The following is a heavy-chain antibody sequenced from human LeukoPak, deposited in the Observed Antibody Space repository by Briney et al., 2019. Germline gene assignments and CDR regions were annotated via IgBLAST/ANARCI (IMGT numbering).Heavy chain of an antibody. CDR1: GGSISSYY. J-gene: IGHJ4*02. CDR3: ARGRGTTVVTEDY. CDR2: IYYSGST. V-gene: IGHV4-59*08. Sequence: SETLSLTCTVSGGSISSYYWSWIRQPPGKGLECIGYIYYSGSTNYNPTLKSRVTISVDTSKNQFSLKLSSVTAADTAVYYCARGRGTTVVTEDYWGQGTLVTVSS. D-gene: IGHD4-23*01.